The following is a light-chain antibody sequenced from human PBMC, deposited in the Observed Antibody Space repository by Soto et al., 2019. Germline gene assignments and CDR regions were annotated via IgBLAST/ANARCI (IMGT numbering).Light chain of an antibody. J-gene: IGLJ2*01. CDR3: CSYAGSSTFVV. CDR2: EGS. V-gene: IGLV2-23*03. CDR1: SSDVGSYNH. Sequence: QSALTQPASVSGSPGQSITISCTGTSSDVGSYNHVSWYQQHPGKAPKLMIYEGSKRPSGVSNRFSGSKSGNTASLTISGLQAEDEADYYCCSYAGSSTFVVFGAGTKLTVL.